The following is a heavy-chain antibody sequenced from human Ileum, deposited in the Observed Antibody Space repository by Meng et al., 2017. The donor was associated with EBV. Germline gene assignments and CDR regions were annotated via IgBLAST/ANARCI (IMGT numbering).Heavy chain of an antibody. D-gene: IGHD1-26*01. J-gene: IGHJ4*02. CDR3: ARNSESGSYIDY. Sequence: QGRLTGAGPVLVTPSDTLSLACAVSGYSSSTINWWGGIRQPPGKGLEWIGHIYYSGTTYNNPSLKSRVTMSIDPSKNQFSLKLSSVTAVDTAVYYCARNSESGSYIDYWGLGTLVTVSS. V-gene: IGHV4-28*01. CDR2: IYYSGTT. CDR1: GYSSSTINW.